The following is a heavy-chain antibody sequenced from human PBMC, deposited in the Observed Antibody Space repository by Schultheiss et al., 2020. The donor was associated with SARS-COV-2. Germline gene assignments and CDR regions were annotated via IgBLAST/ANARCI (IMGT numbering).Heavy chain of an antibody. V-gene: IGHV3-23*01. J-gene: IGHJ4*02. CDR2: ISGDGGST. Sequence: GGSLRLSCAASGFTFVNYGMSWVRQTPGKGLEWVSGISGDGGSTYYADSVKGRFTISRDNSKNTLYLQMNSLRAEDTAVYYCARDTLGYNWKQRRSYYFDYWGQGTLVTVSS. CDR3: ARDTLGYNWKQRRSYYFDY. CDR1: GFTFVNYG. D-gene: IGHD1-20*01.